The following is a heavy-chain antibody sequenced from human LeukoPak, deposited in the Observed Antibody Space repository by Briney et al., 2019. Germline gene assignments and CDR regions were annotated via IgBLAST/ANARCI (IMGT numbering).Heavy chain of an antibody. Sequence: PGGSLRLSCAASGFTFSSYWMSWVRQAPGKGLEWVANIKQDGSEKYYVDSVKGRFTISRDNAKNSLFLQMNSLRAEGTAVYYCVRVLAATPAFDYWGRGTLVTVSS. D-gene: IGHD2-15*01. CDR2: IKQDGSEK. CDR1: GFTFSSYW. J-gene: IGHJ4*02. V-gene: IGHV3-7*04. CDR3: VRVLAATPAFDY.